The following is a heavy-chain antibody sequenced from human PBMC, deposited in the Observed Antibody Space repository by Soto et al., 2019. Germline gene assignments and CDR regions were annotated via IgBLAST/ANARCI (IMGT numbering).Heavy chain of an antibody. CDR1: GFTFRSYE. J-gene: IGHJ3*02. CDR3: AREGGIAAAGSDAFDI. CDR2: ISSSGSTI. D-gene: IGHD6-13*01. V-gene: IGHV3-48*03. Sequence: GGSLRLSCAASGFTFRSYEMNWVRQAPGKGLEWVSYISSSGSTIYYADSVKGRFTISRDNAKNSLYLQMNSLRAEDTAVYYCAREGGIAAAGSDAFDIWGQGTMVTVSS.